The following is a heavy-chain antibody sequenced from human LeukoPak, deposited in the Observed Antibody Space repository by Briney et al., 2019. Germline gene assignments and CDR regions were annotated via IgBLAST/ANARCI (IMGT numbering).Heavy chain of an antibody. J-gene: IGHJ4*02. Sequence: GESLKISCKASGYSFTSYWIGWVRQMPGKGLEWMGIIHPGDSDTRYSPSFQGQVTMSVDESITTAYLQWSSLKASDSAMYYCARGGKDRYGSSDYWGQGTLVTVSS. CDR1: GYSFTSYW. V-gene: IGHV5-51*01. CDR3: ARGGKDRYGSSDY. CDR2: IHPGDSDT. D-gene: IGHD4-17*01.